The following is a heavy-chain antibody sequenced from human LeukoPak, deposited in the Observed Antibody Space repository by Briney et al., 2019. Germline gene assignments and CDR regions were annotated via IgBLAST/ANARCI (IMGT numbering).Heavy chain of an antibody. Sequence: GGSLRLSCAASGFTFSSHGMQWVRQAPGKGLEWVAVISYDGSTKYYSDSVKGRFTISRDNSKSTLYLQMNSLRAEDTAVYYCAKESGSRSYGAYFPHWGQGTLVTVSS. V-gene: IGHV3-30*18. J-gene: IGHJ1*01. CDR2: ISYDGSTK. CDR3: AKESGSRSYGAYFPH. CDR1: GFTFSSHG. D-gene: IGHD6-13*01.